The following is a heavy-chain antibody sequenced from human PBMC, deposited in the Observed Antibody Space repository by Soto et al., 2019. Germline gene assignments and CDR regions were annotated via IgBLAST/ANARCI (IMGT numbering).Heavy chain of an antibody. D-gene: IGHD1-1*01. V-gene: IGHV4-39*01. Sequence: KASETLSLTCTVSGGSISSISHSWGWIRQSPGQGLEWIGNIFYNGITYYNPSLKSRVTIYADTSKNQFSLKLRSVTVADTAVYSCARIVTGTQYYFDFWGQGCLVTVSS. J-gene: IGHJ4*02. CDR1: GGSISSISHS. CDR3: ARIVTGTQYYFDF. CDR2: IFYNGIT.